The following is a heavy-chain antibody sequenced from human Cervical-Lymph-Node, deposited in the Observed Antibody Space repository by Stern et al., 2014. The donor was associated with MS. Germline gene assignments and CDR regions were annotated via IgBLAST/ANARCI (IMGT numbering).Heavy chain of an antibody. Sequence: LVESGAEVKKTGASLKVSCKASGYTFTGYYIHWVRQAPGPGLEWMGRINPVSGATNYAQKFQGRVTMTRDTSINTAYMDLSRLTFDDTAVYYCARDSVVEDLDYWGQGTLVTVSS. CDR1: GYTFTGYY. CDR3: ARDSVVEDLDY. V-gene: IGHV1-2*06. D-gene: IGHD2-21*01. CDR2: INPVSGAT. J-gene: IGHJ4*02.